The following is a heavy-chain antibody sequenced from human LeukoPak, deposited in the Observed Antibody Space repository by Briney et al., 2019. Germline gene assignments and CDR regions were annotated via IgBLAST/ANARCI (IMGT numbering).Heavy chain of an antibody. Sequence: SETLSLTCTVSGGSISSSSYYWGWIRPPPGKGLEWIGSIYYSGSTYYNPSLKSRVTISVDTSKNQFSLKLSSVTAADTAVYYCAHGSWYSPPDYWGQGTLVTVSS. CDR2: IYYSGST. CDR1: GGSISSSSYY. J-gene: IGHJ4*02. CDR3: AHGSWYSPPDY. D-gene: IGHD6-13*01. V-gene: IGHV4-39*01.